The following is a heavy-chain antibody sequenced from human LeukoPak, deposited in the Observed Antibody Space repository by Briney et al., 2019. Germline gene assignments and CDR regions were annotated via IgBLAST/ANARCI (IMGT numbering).Heavy chain of an antibody. CDR3: AREVPWDGDFQH. J-gene: IGHJ1*01. V-gene: IGHV3-74*01. CDR1: GFTFSNYW. Sequence: PGGPLRLSCAASGFTFSNYWMHGVRQVTGKGLVWVSRINSDGSSTNYADFVKGRFTISRDNAKNTLYLQMNSLRAEDTAVYYCAREVPWDGDFQHWGQGTLVTVSS. D-gene: IGHD1-26*01. CDR2: INSDGSST.